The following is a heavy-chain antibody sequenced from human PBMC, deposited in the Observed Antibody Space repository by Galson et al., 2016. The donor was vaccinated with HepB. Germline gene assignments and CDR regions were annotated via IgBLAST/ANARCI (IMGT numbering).Heavy chain of an antibody. J-gene: IGHJ3*01. CDR3: ARDSGYCSGGSCYGAAFDV. CDR2: IRQDGNEK. D-gene: IGHD2-15*01. V-gene: IGHV3-7*01. CDR1: GFSFTNHW. Sequence: SLRLSCAASGFSFTNHWMTWVRQAPGKGLEWVANIRQDGNEKYHAEFVKGRFTISRDNAKNSLYLQMSGLRPEDTAVYYCARDSGYCSGGSCYGAAFDVWGQGAIVTVSS.